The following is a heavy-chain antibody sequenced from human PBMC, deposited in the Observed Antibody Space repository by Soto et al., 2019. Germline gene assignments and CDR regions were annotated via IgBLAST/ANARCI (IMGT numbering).Heavy chain of an antibody. CDR2: IYSGGST. J-gene: IGHJ6*03. D-gene: IGHD1-20*01. CDR1: GFTVSSNY. V-gene: IGHV3-66*01. Sequence: GGSLRLSCAASGFTVSSNYMNWVRQAPGKGLEWVSVIYSGGSTYYADSVKGRFTISRDNSKNTLYLQMNSLRAEDTAVYYCAREGITGTNYYYYYMDVWGKGTTVTVSS. CDR3: AREGITGTNYYYYYMDV.